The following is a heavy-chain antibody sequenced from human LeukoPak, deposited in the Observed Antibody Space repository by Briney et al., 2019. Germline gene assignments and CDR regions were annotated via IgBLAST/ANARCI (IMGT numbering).Heavy chain of an antibody. CDR1: GYTFAIYG. Sequence: ASVKVSCKASGYTFAIYGISWVRQAPGQGLEWMGWISAYNGNTNYAQKLQGRVTMTTDTSTSTAYMELRSLRSDDTAVYYCARDRTGVYCSGGSCYSDYYYYYGMDVWGQGTTVTVSS. CDR3: ARDRTGVYCSGGSCYSDYYYYYGMDV. J-gene: IGHJ6*02. D-gene: IGHD2-15*01. V-gene: IGHV1-18*01. CDR2: ISAYNGNT.